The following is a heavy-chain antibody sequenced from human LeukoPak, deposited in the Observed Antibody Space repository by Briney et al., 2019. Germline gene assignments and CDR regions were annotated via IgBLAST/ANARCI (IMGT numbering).Heavy chain of an antibody. J-gene: IGHJ4*02. V-gene: IGHV3-11*04. D-gene: IGHD3-9*01. CDR1: GFTFSDYY. CDR3: ARGPVDYDILTGYYLSYFDY. Sequence: GGSLRLSCAASGFTFSDYYMSWIRQAPGKGLEWVSYISSSGSTIYYADSVKGRFTISRDNAKNSLYLQMNSLRAEDTAVYYCARGPVDYDILTGYYLSYFDYWGQGTLVTVSS. CDR2: ISSSGSTI.